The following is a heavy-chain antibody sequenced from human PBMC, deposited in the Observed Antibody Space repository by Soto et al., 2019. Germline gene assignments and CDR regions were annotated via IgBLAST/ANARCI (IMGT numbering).Heavy chain of an antibody. CDR2: TYYRSKWYN. CDR3: ARHNYGSGSTYFDY. J-gene: IGHJ4*02. CDR1: GDSVSSNSAA. V-gene: IGHV6-1*01. D-gene: IGHD3-10*01. Sequence: PSQTLSLTCAISGDSVSSNSAAWNWIRQSPSRGLEWLGRTYYRSKWYNDYAVSVKSRITINPDTSKNQFSLKLNSMTAADTAVYYCARHNYGSGSTYFDYWGQGTLVTVSS.